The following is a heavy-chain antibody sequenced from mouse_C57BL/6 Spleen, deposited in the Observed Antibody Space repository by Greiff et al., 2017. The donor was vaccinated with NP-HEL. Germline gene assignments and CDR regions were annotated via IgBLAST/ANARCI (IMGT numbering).Heavy chain of an antibody. CDR3: ARRGTRVKFDY. V-gene: IGHV1-69*01. Sequence: QVHVKQPGAELVMPGASVKLSCKASGYTFTSYWMHWVKQRPGQGLEWIGEIDPSDSYTNYNQKFKGKSTLTVDKSSSTAYMQLSSLTSEDSAVYYCARRGTRVKFDYWGQGTTLTVSS. J-gene: IGHJ2*01. D-gene: IGHD2-1*01. CDR1: GYTFTSYW. CDR2: IDPSDSYT.